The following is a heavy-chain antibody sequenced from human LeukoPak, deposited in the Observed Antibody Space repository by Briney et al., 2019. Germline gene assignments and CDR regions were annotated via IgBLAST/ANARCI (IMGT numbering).Heavy chain of an antibody. CDR1: GGTFSSYA. Sequence: GASVTVSCKSSGGTFSSYAISWVRQAPGQGLEWMGRIIPILGIANYAQKFQGRVTITADKSTSTAYMELSSLRSEDTAVYYCARGTVVVPAAMRYWFDPWGQGTLVTVSS. D-gene: IGHD2-2*01. V-gene: IGHV1-69*04. J-gene: IGHJ5*02. CDR2: IIPILGIA. CDR3: ARGTVVVPAAMRYWFDP.